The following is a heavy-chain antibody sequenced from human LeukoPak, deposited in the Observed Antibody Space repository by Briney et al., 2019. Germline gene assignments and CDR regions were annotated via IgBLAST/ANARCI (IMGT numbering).Heavy chain of an antibody. D-gene: IGHD1-26*01. CDR3: ARDSSGSYYPFQH. J-gene: IGHJ1*01. Sequence: SETLSLTCAVYGGSFSGYYWSWIRQPPEKGLEWIGEINHSGSTNYNPSLKSRVTISVDTSKNQFSLKLSSVTAADTAVYYCARDSSGSYYPFQHWGQGTLVTVSS. CDR1: GGSFSGYY. V-gene: IGHV4-34*01. CDR2: INHSGST.